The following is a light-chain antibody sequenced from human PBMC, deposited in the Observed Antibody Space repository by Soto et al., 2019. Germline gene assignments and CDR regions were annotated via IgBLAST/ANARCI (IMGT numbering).Light chain of an antibody. Sequence: QSVLTPPPSASGTPGQRVTISCSGSSSNIGSNTVNWYQQLPGTAPKLLIYSNNQRPSGVPDRFSGSKSGTSASLAISGLQSEDEADYYCAAWDGSLDGHGVFGGGTKLTVL. CDR1: SSNIGSNT. CDR2: SNN. V-gene: IGLV1-44*01. J-gene: IGLJ2*01. CDR3: AAWDGSLDGHGV.